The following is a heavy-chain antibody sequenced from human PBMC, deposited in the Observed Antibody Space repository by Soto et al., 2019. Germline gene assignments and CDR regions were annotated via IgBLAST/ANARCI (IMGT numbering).Heavy chain of an antibody. CDR3: AKDMARDCSGGSCYSISWFDP. CDR2: ISYDGRNK. J-gene: IGHJ5*02. D-gene: IGHD2-15*01. V-gene: IGHV3-30*18. CDR1: GFTFSSYG. Sequence: GGSLRLSCAASGFTFSSYGMHWVRQAPGKGLEWVAVISYDGRNKYYADSVRGRFTISRDNSKNTRYLQMNSRRGEDTAVYYCAKDMARDCSGGSCYSISWFDPWGQGTLVTVSS.